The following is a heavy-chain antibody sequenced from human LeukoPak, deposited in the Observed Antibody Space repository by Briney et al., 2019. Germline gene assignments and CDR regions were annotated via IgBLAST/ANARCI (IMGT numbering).Heavy chain of an antibody. CDR3: TRNLTYSRGCDFDY. V-gene: IGHV3-49*04. CDR2: IRSKTYGGTT. J-gene: IGHJ4*02. CDR1: GFTFGDYA. D-gene: IGHD6-19*01. Sequence: GGSLRLSCTPSGFTFGDYAMSWVRQAPGKGLEWVGVIRSKTYGGTTEYAASVKGRFSISGDDSKSIAYLQMNSLKTEDTAVYYCTRNLTYSRGCDFDYWGQGTLVTVSS.